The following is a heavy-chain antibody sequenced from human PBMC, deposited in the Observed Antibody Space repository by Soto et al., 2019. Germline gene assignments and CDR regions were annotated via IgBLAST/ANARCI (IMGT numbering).Heavy chain of an antibody. CDR2: ISSSSDNT. V-gene: IGHV3-23*01. CDR3: AKDLTYGATPGGALDI. CDR1: TFTFTGYA. Sequence: EMHLLESGGGLVQPGGSLRLSCAASTFTFTGYAMSWVRQAPGKGLEWVSGISSSSDNTYYADSVKGRFTISRDNSKNTLYVQMNSVRAEDTAVYYCAKDLTYGATPGGALDIWGQGTKVTVS. J-gene: IGHJ3*02. D-gene: IGHD1-26*01.